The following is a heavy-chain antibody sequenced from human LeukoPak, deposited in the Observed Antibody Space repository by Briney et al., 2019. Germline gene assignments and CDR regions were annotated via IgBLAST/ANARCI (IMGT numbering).Heavy chain of an antibody. Sequence: GGSLRLSCAASGFTFSSYAMSWVRQAPGKGLEWVSAISGSGGSTYYADSVKGRFTISRDNSKNTLYLQMNSLRAEDTAVYYCAKALKNWGPYYYYGMDVWGQGTTVTVSS. CDR1: GFTFSSYA. CDR3: AKALKNWGPYYYYGMDV. CDR2: ISGSGGST. V-gene: IGHV3-23*01. J-gene: IGHJ6*02. D-gene: IGHD7-27*01.